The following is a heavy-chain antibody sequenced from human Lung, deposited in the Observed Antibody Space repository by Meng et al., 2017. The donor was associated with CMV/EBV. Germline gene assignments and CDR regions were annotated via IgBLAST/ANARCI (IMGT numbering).Heavy chain of an antibody. CDR3: ASFPPPGKQWLVTDY. CDR2: IYHSGST. Sequence: QVQLAASGPGLVKPSGTLSLTCVVPGGSISSINWWSWVRQPPGKGLEWIGEIYHSGSTNYNPSLKSRVTISVDKSKNQFSLKLSSVTAADTAVYYCASFPPPGKQWLVTDYWGQGTLVTVSS. V-gene: IGHV4-4*02. CDR1: GGSISSINW. D-gene: IGHD6-19*01. J-gene: IGHJ4*02.